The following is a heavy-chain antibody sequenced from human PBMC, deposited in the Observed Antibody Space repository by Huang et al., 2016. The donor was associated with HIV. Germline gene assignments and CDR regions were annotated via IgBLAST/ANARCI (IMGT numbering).Heavy chain of an antibody. CDR3: ARGRGTSWSFFDT. CDR2: ITQSGRT. V-gene: IGHV4-34*01. D-gene: IGHD2-2*01. J-gene: IGHJ5*02. Sequence: QVRLDQWGSGLLKPSETLTLTCAVYGDSLSGFFWSWIRQSPGRGLEWIGVITQSGRTNYNPSLKSRVTIAIDTSKKQFSLKLKSVTADDTSTYYCARGRGTSWSFFDTWGQGSFVTVSS. CDR1: GDSLSGFF.